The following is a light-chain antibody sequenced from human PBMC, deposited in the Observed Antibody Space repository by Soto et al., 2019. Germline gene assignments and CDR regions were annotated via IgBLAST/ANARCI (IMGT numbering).Light chain of an antibody. CDR2: LGS. Sequence: EIVMTQSPPSLTVTPGEPASISCRSSQRLLHRNGNTFLDWYLQRPGQSPQLLIYLGSYRASGVPDRVSGSEAGTDFTLKISRVAAADVGLYSCMQAIETPYNFGQGTKVDIK. CDR1: QRLLHRNGNTF. V-gene: IGKV2-28*01. CDR3: MQAIETPYN. J-gene: IGKJ2*01.